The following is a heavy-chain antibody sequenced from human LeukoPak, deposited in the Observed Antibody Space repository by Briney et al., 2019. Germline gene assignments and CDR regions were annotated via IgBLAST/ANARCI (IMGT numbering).Heavy chain of an antibody. J-gene: IGHJ4*02. V-gene: IGHV3-48*04. CDR1: GFTFSSYS. Sequence: PGGSLRLSCAASGFTFSSYSMNRVRQAPGKGLEWVSYIGSSSSTIYYADSVKGRFTISRDNAKNSLYLQMNSLRAEDTAVYYCARQLLFFDYWGQGTLVTVSS. CDR2: IGSSSSTI. CDR3: ARQLLFFDY. D-gene: IGHD1-1*01.